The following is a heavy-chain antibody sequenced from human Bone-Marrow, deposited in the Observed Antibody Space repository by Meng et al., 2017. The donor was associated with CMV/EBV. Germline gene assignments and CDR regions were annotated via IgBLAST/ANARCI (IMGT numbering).Heavy chain of an antibody. D-gene: IGHD6-13*01. CDR1: GFTFSSYA. J-gene: IGHJ4*02. V-gene: IGHV3-30*04. Sequence: SLRLSCAAPGFTFSSYAMSWVRQAPGKGLEWVAVISYDGSNKYYADSVKGRFTISRDNSKNTLYLQMNSLRAEDTAVYYCARERSSSSWWAPGYWGQGTLATVSS. CDR3: ARERSSSSWWAPGY. CDR2: ISYDGSNK.